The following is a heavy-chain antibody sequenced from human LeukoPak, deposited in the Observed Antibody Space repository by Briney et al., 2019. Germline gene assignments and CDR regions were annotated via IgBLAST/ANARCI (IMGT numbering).Heavy chain of an antibody. V-gene: IGHV1-69*13. D-gene: IGHD2-15*01. CDR3: ASLIHLGYCSGGSCLVDY. CDR2: IIPIFGTA. Sequence: GASAKVSCKASGYTFTSYGISWVRQAPGQGLEWMGGIIPIFGTANYAQKFQGRVTITADESTSTAYMELSSLRSEDTAVYYCASLIHLGYCSGGSCLVDYWGQGTLVTVSS. J-gene: IGHJ4*02. CDR1: GYTFTSYG.